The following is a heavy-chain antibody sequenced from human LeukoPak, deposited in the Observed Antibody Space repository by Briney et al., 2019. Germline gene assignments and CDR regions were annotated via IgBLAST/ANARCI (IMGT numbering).Heavy chain of an antibody. V-gene: IGHV3-30*18. D-gene: IGHD6-19*01. J-gene: IGHJ5*02. CDR1: GFTFSSNG. Sequence: GGSLRLSCAASGFTFSSNGMHWVRQAPGKGLEWVAVISCDGSNKYYADSVKGRFTISRDDYKNTLYLEMNSVKAEDTAVYYCAKCDGVAVAGTGTCDLWGQGTLVSVSS. CDR2: ISCDGSNK. CDR3: AKCDGVAVAGTGTCDL.